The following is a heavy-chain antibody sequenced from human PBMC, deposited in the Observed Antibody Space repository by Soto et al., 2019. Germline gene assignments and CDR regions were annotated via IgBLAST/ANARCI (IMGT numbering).Heavy chain of an antibody. D-gene: IGHD3-22*01. CDR2: INHSGST. CDR3: ARVMIVLPHIAFDI. CDR1: GGSFSGHY. Sequence: PSETLSLTCVVYGGSFSGHYLTWIRQPPGKGLEWIGEINHSGSTNYNPSLKSRVTISVDTSKNQFSLKLSSVTAADTAVYYCARVMIVLPHIAFDIWGQGTMVTVS. J-gene: IGHJ3*02. V-gene: IGHV4-34*01.